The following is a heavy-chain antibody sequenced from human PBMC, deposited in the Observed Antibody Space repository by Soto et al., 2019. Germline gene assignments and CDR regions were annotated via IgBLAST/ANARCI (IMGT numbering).Heavy chain of an antibody. V-gene: IGHV3-30*18. CDR1: GITFSSYG. J-gene: IGHJ4*02. D-gene: IGHD2-15*01. CDR2: ISYDGSNK. CDR3: AKDIEGGGLDY. Sequence: TGGSLILSCAASGITFSSYGMHWFRQAPGKGLEWVAVISYDGSNKYYADSVKGRFTISRDNSKNTLYLQMNSLRAEDTAVYYCAKDIEGGGLDYWGQGTLVTVSS.